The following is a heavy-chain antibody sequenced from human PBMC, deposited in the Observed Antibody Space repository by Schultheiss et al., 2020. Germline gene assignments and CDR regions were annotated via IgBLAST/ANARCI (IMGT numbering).Heavy chain of an antibody. Sequence: SQTLSLTCSVSGGSIRSSYWSWIRHPPGKGLEWIGYIYYSGSTNYNPSLKSRVTISVDTSKNQFSLKLSSVTAADTAVYYCARHRAVAGTLFDYWGQGTLVTVSS. CDR2: IYYSGST. CDR3: ARHRAVAGTLFDY. D-gene: IGHD6-19*01. CDR1: GGSIRSSY. V-gene: IGHV4-59*01. J-gene: IGHJ4*02.